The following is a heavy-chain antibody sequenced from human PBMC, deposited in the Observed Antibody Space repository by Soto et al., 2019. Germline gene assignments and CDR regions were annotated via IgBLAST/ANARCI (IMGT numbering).Heavy chain of an antibody. Sequence: SAKVSCKTSGYTFTSYGINLVRHAPGQGLERMGWISAYNGNTNYAQKLQGRGTMTTETSTSTAYTALRSLQSDDTAVYYCETAGWILYRRTYCYDMAVWGQVTMVTAAS. J-gene: IGHJ6*02. V-gene: IGHV1-18*01. CDR3: ETAGWILYRRTYCYDMAV. D-gene: IGHD3-3*01. CDR2: ISAYNGNT. CDR1: GYTFTSYG.